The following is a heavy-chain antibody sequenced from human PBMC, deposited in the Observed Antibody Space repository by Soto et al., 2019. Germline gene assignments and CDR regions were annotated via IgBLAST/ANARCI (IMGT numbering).Heavy chain of an antibody. CDR2: IWYDGSNK. CDR3: AGTYYDFWSGYSPGAFDI. V-gene: IGHV3-33*08. CDR1: GFNFKCHG. Sequence: GAPKLPCSASGFNFKCHGIHLVRQAPGKGLEWVAVIWYDGSNKYYADSVKGRFTISRDNSKNTLYLQMNSLRAEDTAVYYCAGTYYDFWSGYSPGAFDIWGQGTMVTVSS. D-gene: IGHD3-3*01. J-gene: IGHJ3*02.